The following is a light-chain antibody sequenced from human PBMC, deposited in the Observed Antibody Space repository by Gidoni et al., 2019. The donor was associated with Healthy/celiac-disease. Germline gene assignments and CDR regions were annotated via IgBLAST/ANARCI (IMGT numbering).Light chain of an antibody. CDR1: QSVSSY. V-gene: IGKV3-11*01. CDR2: DAS. J-gene: IGKJ4*01. CDR3: QQRSNWLT. Sequence: EIVLTQSPATLSLSPGERATLSCRPSQSVSSYLAWYQQKPGQAPRLLIYDASNRATGIPARFSGSGSGTDFTLTISSLEPEDFAVYYCQQRSNWLTFXGXTKVEIK.